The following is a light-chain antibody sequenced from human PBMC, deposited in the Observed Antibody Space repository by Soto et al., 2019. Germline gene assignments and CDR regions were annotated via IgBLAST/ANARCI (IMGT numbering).Light chain of an antibody. CDR1: SSDVGGYKY. J-gene: IGLJ1*01. CDR2: EVS. Sequence: QSVLTQPPSASGSPGQSVTISCTGTSSDVGGYKYVSWCQQYPGKAPELLIYEVSKRPSGVPDRFSGSRSGNTASLTVSGLQAEDEADYYCSSYVGSNDFYVFGTGTKVTVL. CDR3: SSYVGSNDFYV. V-gene: IGLV2-8*01.